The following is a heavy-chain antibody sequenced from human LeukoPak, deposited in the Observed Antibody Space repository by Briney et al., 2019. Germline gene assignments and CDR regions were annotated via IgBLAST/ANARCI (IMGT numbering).Heavy chain of an antibody. V-gene: IGHV4-59*01. CDR2: IYYSGST. Sequence: SETLSLTCTVSGGSISSYYWSWIRQPPGQGLEWIGYIYYSGSTNYNPSLKSRVTISVDTSKNQFSLKLSSVTAADTAVYYCARASVQFDPWGQGTLVTVSS. J-gene: IGHJ5*02. CDR3: ARASVQFDP. CDR1: GGSISSYY. D-gene: IGHD1-1*01.